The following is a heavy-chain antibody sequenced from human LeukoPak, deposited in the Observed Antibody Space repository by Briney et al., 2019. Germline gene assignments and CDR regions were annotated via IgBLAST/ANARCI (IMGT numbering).Heavy chain of an antibody. Sequence: SETLSLTCTVSGGSISGHYWTWIRQPPGKGLEWIGHIYDIGSTTYDPSLKSRVTISVDTSKNQFSLKLSSVTAADTAVYYCARDSGATLHYYYYMDVWGKGTTVTVSS. V-gene: IGHV4-59*11. CDR1: GGSISGHY. CDR3: ARDSGATLHYYYYMDV. J-gene: IGHJ6*03. D-gene: IGHD1-26*01. CDR2: IYDIGST.